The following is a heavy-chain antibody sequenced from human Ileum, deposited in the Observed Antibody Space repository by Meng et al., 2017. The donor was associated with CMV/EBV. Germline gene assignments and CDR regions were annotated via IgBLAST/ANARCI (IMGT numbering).Heavy chain of an antibody. D-gene: IGHD3-9*01. Sequence: GESLKISCAASGFDFSTYWMHWVRQAPEKGLVWAARISGDGSVTNYADSVRGRITISRDNAKNTLYVQMNSLRVEDTAVYYCARGDDWRDYYGMDIWGQGTTVTVSS. CDR3: ARGDDWRDYYGMDI. J-gene: IGHJ6*02. V-gene: IGHV3-74*01. CDR2: ISGDGSVT. CDR1: GFDFSTYW.